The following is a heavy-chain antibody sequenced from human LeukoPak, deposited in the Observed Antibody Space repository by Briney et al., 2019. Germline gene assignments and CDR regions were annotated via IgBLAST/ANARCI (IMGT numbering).Heavy chain of an antibody. D-gene: IGHD3-22*01. CDR1: GFTFSSYS. Sequence: GGSLRLSCAASGFTFSSYSMNWVRQAPGKGLEWVSSISSSSSYIYYADSVKGRFTISRDNAKNSLYLQMNSLRAEDTAVYYCARDYSLTYYYDSSGYYSGPDAFDIWGQGTMVTVSS. CDR3: ARDYSLTYYYDSSGYYSGPDAFDI. CDR2: ISSSSSYI. J-gene: IGHJ3*02. V-gene: IGHV3-21*01.